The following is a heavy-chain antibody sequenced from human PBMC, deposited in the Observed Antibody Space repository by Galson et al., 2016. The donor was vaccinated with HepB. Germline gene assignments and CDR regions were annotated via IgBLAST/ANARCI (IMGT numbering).Heavy chain of an antibody. CDR1: GFTFSSYT. D-gene: IGHD2-15*01. V-gene: IGHV3-48*02. CDR3: ATRYCSGGSCYSAAPGYWYFDL. J-gene: IGHJ2*01. Sequence: SLRLSCAASGFTFSSYTMNWVRQAPGKGLEWVSYISSSSSSIYYADSVKGRFTISRDNAKNSLYLQMNSLRDEDTAVYYCATRYCSGGSCYSAAPGYWYFDLWGRGTLVTDSS. CDR2: ISSSSSSI.